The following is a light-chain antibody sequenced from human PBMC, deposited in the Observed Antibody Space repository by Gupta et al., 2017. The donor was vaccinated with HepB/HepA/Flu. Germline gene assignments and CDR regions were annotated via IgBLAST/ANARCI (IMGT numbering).Light chain of an antibody. CDR3: QQNNSYSGT. V-gene: IGKV1-5*03. CDR2: KAS. CDR1: HSISSW. J-gene: IGKJ1*01. Sequence: SQFTHSPSTLSASVGDRVTITCRARHSISSWLAWYQQKPWKAPKLLIYKASSLESGAPTRFSGSAAGTEFTLTISSLQPDDVATYYCQQNNSYSGTFGQGTKVEIK.